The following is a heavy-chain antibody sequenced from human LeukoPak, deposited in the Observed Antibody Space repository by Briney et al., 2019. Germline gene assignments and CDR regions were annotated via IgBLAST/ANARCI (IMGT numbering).Heavy chain of an antibody. CDR3: ARDEGYCSGGSCYTLYYFDS. Sequence: GGSLRLSCAASGFTFSRYSMNWVRQAPGKGLEWVSSISSSSSYIYYADSVKGRFTNSRDNAKDSLYLQMNSLRAEDTAVYYCARDEGYCSGGSCYTLYYFDSWGQGTLVTVST. CDR1: GFTFSRYS. V-gene: IGHV3-21*01. D-gene: IGHD2-15*01. J-gene: IGHJ4*02. CDR2: ISSSSSYI.